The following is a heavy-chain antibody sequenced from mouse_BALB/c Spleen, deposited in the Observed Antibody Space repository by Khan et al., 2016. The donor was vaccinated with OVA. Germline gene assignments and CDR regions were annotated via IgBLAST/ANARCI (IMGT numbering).Heavy chain of an antibody. Sequence: QVQLQQSEPEVVKVGASVRISCKASGYTFTSYYIQWVKQRPGQGLEWIGWIYPRDVNTKYNEKFKGKATLTADKSSSTVYMQVSSLTSEDAAVYFCARNYAMDYWGQGTSVTVSS. J-gene: IGHJ4*01. CDR1: GYTFTSYY. V-gene: IGHV1S56*01. CDR3: ARNYAMDY. CDR2: IYPRDVNT.